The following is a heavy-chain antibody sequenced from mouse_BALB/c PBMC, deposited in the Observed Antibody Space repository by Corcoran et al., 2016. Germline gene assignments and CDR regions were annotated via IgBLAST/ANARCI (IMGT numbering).Heavy chain of an antibody. V-gene: IGHV9-3-1*01. J-gene: IGHJ4*01. CDR2: INTYTGES. CDR3: AREPYAMDY. CDR1: GYTFTNNG. Sequence: QIQLVQSGPELKKPGETVKISCKASGYTFTNNGMNWAKQAPGKGLKWMGWINTYTGESTYADDFKGRFAFSLETSANTAYLQIMNLKNEDTATYFCAREPYAMDYWGQGTSVTVSS.